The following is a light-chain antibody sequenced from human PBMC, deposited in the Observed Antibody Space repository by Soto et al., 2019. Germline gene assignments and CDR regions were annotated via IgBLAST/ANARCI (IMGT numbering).Light chain of an antibody. CDR1: SSDVGANNY. CDR2: EVT. J-gene: IGLJ1*01. V-gene: IGLV2-8*01. CDR3: SSYAGTNRV. Sequence: QSALTQPPSASGSPGQSVTISCTGTSSDVGANNYVSWYQQHPGKAPKLMIYEVTKRPSGVPDRFSGSKSGNTVSLTVSGLHAEDEADYYCSSYAGTNRVFGTGTKLTVL.